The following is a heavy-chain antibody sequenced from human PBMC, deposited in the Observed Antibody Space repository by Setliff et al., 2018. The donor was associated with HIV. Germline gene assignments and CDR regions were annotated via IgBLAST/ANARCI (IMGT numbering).Heavy chain of an antibody. D-gene: IGHD3-22*01. CDR2: IIPILGIA. CDR3: ARGGDYDSSGYYVT. Sequence: SVKVSCKASGGTFSSYAISWVRQAPGQGLEWMGGIIPILGIANYAQKFQGRVTITADKSTSTSYMHLSSLRAEDTAVYFCARGGDYDSSGYYVTWGQGSLVTVSS. V-gene: IGHV1-69*10. CDR1: GGTFSSYA. J-gene: IGHJ4*02.